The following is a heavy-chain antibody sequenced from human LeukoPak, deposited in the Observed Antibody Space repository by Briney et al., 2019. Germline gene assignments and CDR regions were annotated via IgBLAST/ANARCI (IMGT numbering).Heavy chain of an antibody. CDR1: GGSISSSSYY. D-gene: IGHD3-10*01. CDR3: ARGGPLMYYYGSGSPLDP. Sequence: SETLPLTCTVSGGSISSSSYYWGWIRQPPGKGLEWIGSIYYSGSTYYNPSLKSRVTISVDTSKNQFSLKLSSVTAADTAVYYCARGGPLMYYYGSGSPLDPWGQGTLVTVSS. J-gene: IGHJ5*02. V-gene: IGHV4-39*01. CDR2: IYYSGST.